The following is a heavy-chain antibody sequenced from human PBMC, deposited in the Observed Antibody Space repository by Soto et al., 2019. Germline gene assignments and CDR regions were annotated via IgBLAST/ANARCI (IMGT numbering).Heavy chain of an antibody. CDR1: GYSFTSYW. CDR3: AGQNFLIAAAGYDAFDI. V-gene: IGHV5-51*01. J-gene: IGHJ3*02. D-gene: IGHD6-13*01. CDR2: IYPGDSDT. Sequence: PGESLKISCKGSGYSFTSYWIGWVRQMPGKGLEWMGIIYPGDSDTRYSPSFQGQVTVSADKSISTAYLQWSSLKASDTAMYYCAGQNFLIAAAGYDAFDIWGQGTMVTVSS.